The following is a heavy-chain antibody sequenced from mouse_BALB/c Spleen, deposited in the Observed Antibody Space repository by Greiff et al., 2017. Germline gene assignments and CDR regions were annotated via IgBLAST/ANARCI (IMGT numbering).Heavy chain of an antibody. CDR2: IYPSDSYT. J-gene: IGHJ2*01. CDR1: GYTFTSYW. CDR3: ARGYYGSYYFDY. Sequence: VQLQQSGAELVRPGASVKLSCKASGYTFTSYWINWVKQRPGQGLEWIGNIYPSDSYTNYNQKFKDKATLTVDKSSSTAYMQLSSPTSEDSAVYYCARGYYGSYYFDYWGQGTTLTVSS. V-gene: IGHV1-69*02. D-gene: IGHD1-1*01.